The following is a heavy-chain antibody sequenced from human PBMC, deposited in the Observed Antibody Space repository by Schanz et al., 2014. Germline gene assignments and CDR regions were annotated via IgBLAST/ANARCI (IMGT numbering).Heavy chain of an antibody. J-gene: IGHJ3*02. CDR2: INPSGGST. V-gene: IGHV1-46*01. D-gene: IGHD3-3*01. Sequence: QVQLVQSGAEVKKPGASVKVSCKASGYTFTSYYMHWVRQAPGQGLEWMGIINPSGGSTSYAQKFQGRITMTRDTSTTTVYMELSSLISDDTAMYYCVTEKRMESGTWAKAFDIWGQGTWVTVSS. CDR1: GYTFTSYY. CDR3: VTEKRMESGTWAKAFDI.